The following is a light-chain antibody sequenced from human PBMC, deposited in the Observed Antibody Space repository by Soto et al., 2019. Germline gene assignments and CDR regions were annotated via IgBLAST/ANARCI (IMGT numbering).Light chain of an antibody. CDR1: SSNIGSNT. J-gene: IGLJ3*02. Sequence: QSVLTQPPSASGTPGQRVTISCSGSSSNIGSNTVNWYQQLPGTAPKLLIYSNNQRPSGVPDRFSGSKSGTSASLAISGLQSEDEAYYYCAAWDDSLNGLVFGGGTQLPVL. V-gene: IGLV1-44*01. CDR2: SNN. CDR3: AAWDDSLNGLV.